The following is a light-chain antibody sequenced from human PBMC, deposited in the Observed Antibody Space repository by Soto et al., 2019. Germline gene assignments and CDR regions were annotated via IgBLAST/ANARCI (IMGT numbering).Light chain of an antibody. CDR2: RNN. Sequence: QPVLTQPPSASGTPGQRVTISCSGSSSNIGSNYVYWYQPLPGTAPKLLMYRNNQRPSGVPDRFSGSKSGTSASLAISGLRSEDEADNYCAAWDDSLSGLYVFGTGTKLPVL. J-gene: IGLJ1*01. V-gene: IGLV1-47*01. CDR3: AAWDDSLSGLYV. CDR1: SSNIGSNY.